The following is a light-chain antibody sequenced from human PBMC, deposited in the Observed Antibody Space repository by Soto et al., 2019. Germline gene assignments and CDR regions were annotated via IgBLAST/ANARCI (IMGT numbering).Light chain of an antibody. CDR1: SSDVGGYNY. CDR3: SSYTSSSTLPYV. J-gene: IGLJ1*01. Sequence: QSALTQPASGSGSPGQSITISCTGTSSDVGGYNYVSWYQQHPGKAPKLMIYEVSNRPSGVSNRFSGSKSGNTASLTISGLQAADEADYYCSSYTSSSTLPYVFGTGTKLTVL. CDR2: EVS. V-gene: IGLV2-14*01.